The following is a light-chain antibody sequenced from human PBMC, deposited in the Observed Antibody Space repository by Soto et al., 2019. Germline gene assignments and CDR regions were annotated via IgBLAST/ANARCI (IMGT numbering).Light chain of an antibody. Sequence: DIQMTQSPSTLSASVGDRVTITCRASQSISSWLAWYQQKPGKAPKLLIYDASSLQIGVPSRFSGSASGTDFTLIVSSLRPDDFATYYCQQYNNYPLTFGGGTKVDIK. J-gene: IGKJ4*01. CDR1: QSISSW. V-gene: IGKV1-5*01. CDR2: DAS. CDR3: QQYNNYPLT.